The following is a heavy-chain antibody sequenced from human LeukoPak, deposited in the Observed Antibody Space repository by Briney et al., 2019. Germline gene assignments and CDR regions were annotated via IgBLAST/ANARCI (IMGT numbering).Heavy chain of an antibody. Sequence: PSETLSLTCAVYGGSFSGYYWSWIRQPPGKGLEWIGEINHSGSTNYNPSLKSRVTISVDTSKNQFSLKLSSVTAADTAVYYCARDRGAVAGRGGWGQGTLVTVSS. V-gene: IGHV4-34*01. J-gene: IGHJ4*02. D-gene: IGHD6-19*01. CDR2: INHSGST. CDR1: GGSFSGYY. CDR3: ARDRGAVAGRGG.